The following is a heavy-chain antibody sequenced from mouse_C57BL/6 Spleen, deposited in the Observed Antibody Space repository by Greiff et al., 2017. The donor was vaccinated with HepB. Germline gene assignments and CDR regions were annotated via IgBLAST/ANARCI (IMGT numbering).Heavy chain of an antibody. J-gene: IGHJ2*01. CDR1: GFTFSDYY. Sequence: EVHLVESEGGLVQPGSSMKLSCTASGFTFSDYYMAWVRQVPEKGLEWVANINYHGSSTYYLDSLKSRFIISRDNAKNILYLQMSSLKSEDTATYYCARVGSTVVFDYWGQGTTLTVPS. D-gene: IGHD1-1*01. V-gene: IGHV5-16*01. CDR2: INYHGSST. CDR3: ARVGSTVVFDY.